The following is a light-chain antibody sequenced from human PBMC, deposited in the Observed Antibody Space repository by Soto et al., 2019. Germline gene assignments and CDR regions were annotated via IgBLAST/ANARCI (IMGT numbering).Light chain of an antibody. V-gene: IGLV2-11*01. J-gene: IGLJ1*01. CDR2: GVS. CDR3: CSYAGGPEV. Sequence: QSALTQPRSVSGSPGQSVTISCTGTSSDVGGYKYVSWYQQEPGKAPKLIIYGVSRWPSGVPNRFSGSKSGNRASLTISGLQAEDEGDYYCCSYAGGPEVFGTGTKVTV. CDR1: SSDVGGYKY.